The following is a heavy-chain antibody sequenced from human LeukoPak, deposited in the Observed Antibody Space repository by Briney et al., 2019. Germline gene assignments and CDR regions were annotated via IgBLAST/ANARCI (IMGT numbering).Heavy chain of an antibody. Sequence: SETLSLTCGVSGGSVTSTNWWPWVRQPPGKGLEWIGEVHLNGRSNYNPSLKSRLTMSVDLSANHLSLKLTSFTAADTAVYYCAREGGFFRPLDYPGQGTLVTVSS. CDR3: AREGGFFRPLDY. CDR2: VHLNGRS. V-gene: IGHV4-4*02. CDR1: GGSVTSTNW. D-gene: IGHD3-3*01. J-gene: IGHJ4*02.